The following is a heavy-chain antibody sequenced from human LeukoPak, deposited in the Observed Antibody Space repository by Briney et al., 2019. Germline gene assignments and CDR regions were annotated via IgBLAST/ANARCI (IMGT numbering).Heavy chain of an antibody. CDR2: IKQDGSEK. V-gene: IGHV3-7*01. CDR1: GFTFSSYS. D-gene: IGHD3-10*01. Sequence: GGSLRLSCAASGFTFSSYSMNGVRQAPGKGLEWVANIKQDGSEKNYVDSVTGRFTISRDNAKNSLYLQMNSLRAEDTAVYFCARPYYYSSGSHPYWGQGSLVTVSS. J-gene: IGHJ4*02. CDR3: ARPYYYSSGSHPY.